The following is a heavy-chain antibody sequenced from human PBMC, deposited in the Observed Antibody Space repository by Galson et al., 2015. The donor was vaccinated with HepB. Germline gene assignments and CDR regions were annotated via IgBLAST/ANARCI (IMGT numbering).Heavy chain of an antibody. V-gene: IGHV1-8*01. D-gene: IGHD2-15*01. CDR1: GYTFTSYD. J-gene: IGHJ5*02. CDR2: MNPNSGNT. CDR3: ARGRVVVAATWADWFDP. Sequence: SVKVSCKASGYTFTSYDINWVRQATGQGLEWMGWMNPNSGNTGYAQKFQGRVTMTRNTSISTAYMELSSLRSEDTAVYYCARGRVVVAATWADWFDPWGQGTLVTVSS.